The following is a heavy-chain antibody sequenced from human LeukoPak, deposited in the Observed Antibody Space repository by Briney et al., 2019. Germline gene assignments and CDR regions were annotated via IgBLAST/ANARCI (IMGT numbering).Heavy chain of an antibody. CDR2: ISSSSGYR. D-gene: IGHD3-22*01. V-gene: IGHV3-21*01. CDR1: GFSFSSYT. CDR3: AVQRGLDY. J-gene: IGHJ4*02. Sequence: GESLKISCAASGFSFSSYTLNWVRQAPGKGLEWVSAISSSSGYRYYADSVKGRFTISRDNAKNSLFLQMNSLRAEDTAVYYCAVQRGLDYWGQGTLVTVSS.